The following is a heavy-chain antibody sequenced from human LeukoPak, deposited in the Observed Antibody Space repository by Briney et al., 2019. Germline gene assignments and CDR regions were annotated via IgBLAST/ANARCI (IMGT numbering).Heavy chain of an antibody. CDR3: ARGTVTTVDS. Sequence: GGSLSLSCAASGFTASSKYMSRVGQAPGRGLEWVSVIYSGGSTYYADSVKGRFTISRDNSKNTLFLQMNSLRAGDTAVYYCARGTVTTVDSWGQGTLVTVSS. J-gene: IGHJ5*01. CDR1: GFTASSKY. V-gene: IGHV3-66*01. CDR2: IYSGGST. D-gene: IGHD3-22*01.